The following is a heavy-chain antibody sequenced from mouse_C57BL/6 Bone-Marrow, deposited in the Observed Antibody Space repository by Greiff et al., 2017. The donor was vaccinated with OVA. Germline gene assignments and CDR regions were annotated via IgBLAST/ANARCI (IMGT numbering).Heavy chain of an antibody. CDR3: ARSTGGYYVDY. CDR1: GFNIKNTY. V-gene: IGHV14-3*01. CDR2: IDPANGNT. D-gene: IGHD1-1*02. J-gene: IGHJ2*01. Sequence: VQLQQSVAELVRPGASVKLSCTASGFNIKNTYMHWVKQRPEQGLEWIGRIDPANGNTKYAQKFKGKATITADTSSITAYLQLRGLSSDDTAIYYCARSTGGYYVDYWGQGTTLTVSS.